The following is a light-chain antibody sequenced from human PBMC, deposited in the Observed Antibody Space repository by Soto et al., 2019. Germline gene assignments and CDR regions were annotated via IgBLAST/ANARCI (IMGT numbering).Light chain of an antibody. Sequence: EIVLTQSPGTLSLSLGERATLSCRASQSVSSHLAWYQQKPGQGPRLLIYGASIRVTDIPDRFSGSGSGTDFTLTISRLEPEDFTVYYCQQYGSSPRTFGQRTKVEIK. CDR1: QSVSSH. CDR2: GAS. V-gene: IGKV3-20*01. J-gene: IGKJ1*01. CDR3: QQYGSSPRT.